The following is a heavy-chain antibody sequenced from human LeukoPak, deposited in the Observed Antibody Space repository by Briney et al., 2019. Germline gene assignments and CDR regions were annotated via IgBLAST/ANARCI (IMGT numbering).Heavy chain of an antibody. CDR2: IIPILGIA. J-gene: IGHJ6*02. CDR3: ARALPRYYDFWSGSQLDV. V-gene: IGHV1-69*04. CDR1: GGTFSSYA. D-gene: IGHD3-3*01. Sequence: SVKVSCKASGGTFSSYAISWVRQAPGQGLEWMGRIIPILGIANYAQKFQGRVTITADKSTSTAYMKLSSLRSEDTAVYYCARALPRYYDFWSGSQLDVWGQGTTVTVSS.